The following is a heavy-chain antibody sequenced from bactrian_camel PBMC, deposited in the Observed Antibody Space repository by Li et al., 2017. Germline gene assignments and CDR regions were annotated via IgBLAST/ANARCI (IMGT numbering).Heavy chain of an antibody. Sequence: VQLVESGGGSVQAGGSLTLSCRVSGFTFDGSDMGWYREAPGTECQLIATNASDGNSYYADSVKGRLTISLDDAKSTVYLQMSSLKSEDTGLYYCAAAQDCSRWYEGSFGYWGQGTQVTVS. CDR2: NASDGNS. D-gene: IGHD3*01. CDR3: AAAQDCSRWYEGSFGY. V-gene: IGHV3S55*01. J-gene: IGHJ6*01. CDR1: GFTFDGSD.